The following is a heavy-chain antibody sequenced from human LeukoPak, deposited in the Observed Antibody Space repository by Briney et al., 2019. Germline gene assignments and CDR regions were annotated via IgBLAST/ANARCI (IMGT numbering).Heavy chain of an antibody. J-gene: IGHJ4*02. CDR2: ISAYNGNT. V-gene: IGHV1-18*01. CDR1: GYTFTSYG. D-gene: IGHD6-19*01. Sequence: ASVKVSCKASGYTFTSYGISWVRQAPGQGLEWMGWISAYNGNTNYAQKFQGRVTMTTDTSTSTVYMVLRSLTSDDTAVYYCARDRSSSDYWGQGTLVTVSS. CDR3: ARDRSSSDY.